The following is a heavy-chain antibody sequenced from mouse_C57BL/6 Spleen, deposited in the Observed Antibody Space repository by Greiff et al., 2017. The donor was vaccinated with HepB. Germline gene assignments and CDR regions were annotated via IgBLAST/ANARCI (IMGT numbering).Heavy chain of an antibody. J-gene: IGHJ2*01. CDR1: GYTFTSYW. CDR2: IDPSDSYT. V-gene: IGHV1-69*01. D-gene: IGHD1-1*01. CDR3: AKSDTTVVVFDY. Sequence: VQLQQPGAELVMPGASVKLSCKASGYTFTSYWMHWVKQRPGQGLEWIGEIDPSDSYTNYNQKFKGKSTLTVDKSSSTAYMQLSSLTSEDSAVYYCAKSDTTVVVFDYWGQGTTLTVSS.